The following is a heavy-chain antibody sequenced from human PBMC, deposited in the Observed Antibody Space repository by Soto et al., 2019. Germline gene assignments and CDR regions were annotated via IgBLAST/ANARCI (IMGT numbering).Heavy chain of an antibody. D-gene: IGHD5-12*01. V-gene: IGHV3-49*03. CDR1: GFTFGDYA. Sequence: GGSLRLSCTASGFTFGDYAMSWFRQAPGKGLEWVGFIRSKAYGGTTEYAASVKGRFTISRDDSKSIAYLQRNSLENEDTAGYYCTRDQNESEDIVATMRNGRNDYGDYQTLYYYYYMDVWGKGTTVTVSS. CDR2: IRSKAYGGTT. J-gene: IGHJ6*03. CDR3: TRDQNESEDIVATMRNGRNDYGDYQTLYYYYYMDV.